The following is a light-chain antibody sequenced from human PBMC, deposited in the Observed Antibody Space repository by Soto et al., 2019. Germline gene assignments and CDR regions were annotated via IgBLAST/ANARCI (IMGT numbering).Light chain of an antibody. V-gene: IGLV2-8*01. CDR3: RSYAGSNNYV. Sequence: QSVLTQPPSAPGSPGQSVTISCTGTSSDVGAHNFVSWHQQHPGKAPKLMIYEVSKRPSGVPDRFSGSKSGNTASLTVSGLQAEEEADYYCRSYAGSNNYVFGTGTKSPS. J-gene: IGLJ1*01. CDR2: EVS. CDR1: SSDVGAHNF.